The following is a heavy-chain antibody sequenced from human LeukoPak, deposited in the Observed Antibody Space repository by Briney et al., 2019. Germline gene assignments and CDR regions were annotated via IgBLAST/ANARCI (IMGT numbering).Heavy chain of an antibody. CDR2: ISSSGSTI. V-gene: IGHV3-11*04. D-gene: IGHD3-22*01. CDR1: GFTFSDYY. Sequence: PGGSLRLSCAASGFTFSDYYMSWIRQAPGKGLEWVSYISSSGSTIYYADSVKGRFTISRDNAKNSLYLQMNSLRAEDTAVYYCARADYDSSSYYYYGMDVWGQGTTVTVSS. J-gene: IGHJ6*02. CDR3: ARADYDSSSYYYYGMDV.